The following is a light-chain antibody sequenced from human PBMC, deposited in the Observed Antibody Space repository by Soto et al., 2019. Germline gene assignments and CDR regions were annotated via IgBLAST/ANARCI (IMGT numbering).Light chain of an antibody. V-gene: IGKV3-20*01. Sequence: EIVLTQSPGTLSLSPGERATLSCRASQSVSSSYLAWYQQKPGQAPRLLIYGASSRATGIPDRFSGSGSGTDFTLTISRLEPXXFXXXXCQQYGSSPPALTFGGGTKVXIK. CDR3: QQYGSSPPALT. J-gene: IGKJ4*01. CDR1: QSVSSSY. CDR2: GAS.